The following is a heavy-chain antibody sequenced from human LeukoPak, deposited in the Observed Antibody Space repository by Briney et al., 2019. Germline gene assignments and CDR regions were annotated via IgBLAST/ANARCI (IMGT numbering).Heavy chain of an antibody. V-gene: IGHV4-59*08. CDR1: GGSISSYY. CDR2: IYYSGST. Sequence: SETLSLTCAVSGGSISSYYWSWIRQPPGKGLEWIGYIYYSGSTNYNPSLKSRVTISVDTSKNQFSLKLSSVTAADTAVYYCARLDGDYAYFDYWGQGTLVTVSS. CDR3: ARLDGDYAYFDY. D-gene: IGHD4-17*01. J-gene: IGHJ4*02.